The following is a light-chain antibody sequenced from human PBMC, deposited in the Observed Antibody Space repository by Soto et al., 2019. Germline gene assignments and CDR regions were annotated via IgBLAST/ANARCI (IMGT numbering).Light chain of an antibody. Sequence: EIVLTQSPGTLSLSPGERATLACRASQSVSGSYLASYQQKPGQAPRLLIYGASSRATVIQDRFSGSRSGTDFTNTIRRLEPKHLALYYCPLYSSSLLTFGPGTKLQIK. V-gene: IGKV3-20*01. CDR1: QSVSGSY. CDR3: PLYSSSLLT. J-gene: IGKJ3*01. CDR2: GAS.